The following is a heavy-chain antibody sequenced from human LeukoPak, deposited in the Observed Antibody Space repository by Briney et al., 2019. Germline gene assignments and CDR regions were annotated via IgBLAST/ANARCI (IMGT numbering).Heavy chain of an antibody. V-gene: IGHV3-21*01. J-gene: IGHJ4*02. CDR2: ISSSGTYI. D-gene: IGHD2-21*02. CDR3: ATTTSCGGDCSLLYYFDY. CDR1: GFTFSTYT. Sequence: GGSLRLSCAASGFTFSTYTMNWVRQAPGKGLEWVSSISSSGTYIYYADSLKGRFTVSRDNAENSLYLQMNSLRAEDTAVYYCATTTSCGGDCSLLYYFDYWGQGTLVTLSS.